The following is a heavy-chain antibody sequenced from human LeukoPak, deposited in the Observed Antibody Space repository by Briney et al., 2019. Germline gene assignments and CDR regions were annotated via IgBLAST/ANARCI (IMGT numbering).Heavy chain of an antibody. J-gene: IGHJ4*02. CDR3: ARLDYYDSSGYYKSDY. V-gene: IGHV4-34*01. Sequence: SETLSLTCAVYGGSFSGYYWSWIRQPPGKGLEWIGEINHSGSTNYNPSLKSRVTISVDTSKNQFSLKLSSVTAADTAVYYCARLDYYDSSGYYKSDYWGQGTLVTVSS. CDR2: INHSGST. D-gene: IGHD3-22*01. CDR1: GGSFSGYY.